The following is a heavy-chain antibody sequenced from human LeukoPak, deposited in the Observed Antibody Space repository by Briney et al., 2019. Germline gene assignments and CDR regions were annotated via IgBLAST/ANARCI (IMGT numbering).Heavy chain of an antibody. J-gene: IGHJ6*02. CDR2: IYYSGST. CDR1: GGSISSYY. D-gene: IGHD6-13*01. CDR3: ARHLYSSSWYAYYYYGMDV. Sequence: SETLSLTCTVSGGSISSYYWSWIRQPPGKGLEWIGYIYYSGSTNYNPSLKSRVTISVDTSKNQFSLKLSSVTAADTAVYYCARHLYSSSWYAYYYYGMDVWGQGTTVTVSS. V-gene: IGHV4-59*08.